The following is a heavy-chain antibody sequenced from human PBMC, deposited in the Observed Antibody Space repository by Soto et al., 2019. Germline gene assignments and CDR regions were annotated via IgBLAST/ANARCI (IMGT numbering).Heavy chain of an antibody. CDR1: GFIVSDTY. Sequence: PGGSLRLSCTASGFIVSDTYVNWVRQAPGKGLEWVSVISNCGDTHYADSVRGRFSLSRDISDNTLHLQMNNLRVEDTAVYYCAREPRYCRGGSCSITGDAYDIWGQGTMVTVSS. J-gene: IGHJ3*02. V-gene: IGHV3-66*01. D-gene: IGHD2-15*01. CDR3: AREPRYCRGGSCSITGDAYDI. CDR2: ISNCGDT.